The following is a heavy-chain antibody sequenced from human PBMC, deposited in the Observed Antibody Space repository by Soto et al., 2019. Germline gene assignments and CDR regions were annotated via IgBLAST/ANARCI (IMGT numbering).Heavy chain of an antibody. V-gene: IGHV4-38-2*02. CDR3: AKAHVMVVACSTFDY. Sequence: SETLSLTWSFSGYSISSGSYCGLIRQPSVNGPGWIPSMYPGGTPSYNPSVGSRVTVSVDKSTKKFSLELRSVTDADMAVYYCAKAHVMVVACSTFDYGGHGTLVTVSS. D-gene: IGHD2-2*01. CDR1: GYSISSGSY. J-gene: IGHJ4*01. CDR2: MYPGGTP.